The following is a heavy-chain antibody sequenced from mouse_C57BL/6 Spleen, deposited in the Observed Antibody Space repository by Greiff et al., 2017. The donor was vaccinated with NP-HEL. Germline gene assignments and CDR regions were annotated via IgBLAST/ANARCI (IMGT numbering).Heavy chain of an antibody. J-gene: IGHJ2*01. CDR3: ARSAQATYLDY. Sequence: VQLQQSGAELARPGASVKMSCKASGYTFTSYTMHWVKQRPGQGLEWIGYINPSSGYTKYNQKFTDKATLTADKSSSTAYMQLSSLTSEDSAVYYCARSAQATYLDYWGQGTTLTVSS. CDR1: GYTFTSYT. V-gene: IGHV1-4*01. CDR2: INPSSGYT. D-gene: IGHD3-2*02.